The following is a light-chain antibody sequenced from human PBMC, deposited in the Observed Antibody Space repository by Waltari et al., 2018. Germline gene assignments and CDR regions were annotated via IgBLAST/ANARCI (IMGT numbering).Light chain of an antibody. V-gene: IGLV1-40*01. CDR1: GPNSEAGYD. J-gene: IGLJ3*02. CDR2: GST. CDR3: QSYDTSLSVV. Sequence: QSVLTQPPSVSGAPGQRVTLSCPGSGPNSEAGYDVPWYQQLPRAAPKLLLYGSTSRPLGVPARFFGSTSGTSASLAITGLQAEDEADYYCQSYDTSLSVVFGGGTKLTVL.